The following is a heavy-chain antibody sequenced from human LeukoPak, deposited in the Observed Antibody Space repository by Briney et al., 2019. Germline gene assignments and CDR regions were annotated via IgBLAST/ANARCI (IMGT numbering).Heavy chain of an antibody. Sequence: ASVKVSCKTSGYSFTDYIIAWVRQAPGQGLEWLGWIGTYDGHTSYAQKVQGRVTITADESTSTAYMELSSLRSEDTAVYYCARDRGLNYGGNPSRGYYYYYYMDVWGKGTTVTVSS. D-gene: IGHD4-23*01. V-gene: IGHV1-18*01. CDR3: ARDRGLNYGGNPSRGYYYYYYMDV. CDR1: GYSFTDYI. J-gene: IGHJ6*03. CDR2: IGTYDGHT.